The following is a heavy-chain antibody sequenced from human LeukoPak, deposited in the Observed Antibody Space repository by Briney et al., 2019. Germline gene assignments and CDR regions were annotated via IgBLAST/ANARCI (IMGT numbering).Heavy chain of an antibody. CDR2: INHSGST. J-gene: IGHJ4*02. D-gene: IGHD3-3*01. Sequence: SETLSLTCTVSGGSISTGSYYWSWIRQPAGKGLEWIGEINHSGSTNYNPSLKSRVTISVDTSKNQFSLKLSSVTAADTAVYYCATTEGLWYDFWSGYSQFDYWGQGTLVTVSS. CDR3: ATTEGLWYDFWSGYSQFDY. V-gene: IGHV4-61*10. CDR1: GGSISTGSYY.